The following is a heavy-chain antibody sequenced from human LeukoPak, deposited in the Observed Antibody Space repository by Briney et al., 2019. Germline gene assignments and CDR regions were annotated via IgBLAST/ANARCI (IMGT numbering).Heavy chain of an antibody. D-gene: IGHD2-21*02. CDR2: IIPIFGTA. CDR1: GGTFSSYA. CDR3: AREPYCGGDCYSEFDY. J-gene: IGHJ4*02. V-gene: IGHV1-69*01. Sequence: GASVKVSCKASGGTFSSYAISWVRQAPGQGLEWMGGIIPIFGTANYAQKFQGRVTITADESTSTASMELSSLRSEDTAVYYCAREPYCGGDCYSEFDYWGQGTLVTVSS.